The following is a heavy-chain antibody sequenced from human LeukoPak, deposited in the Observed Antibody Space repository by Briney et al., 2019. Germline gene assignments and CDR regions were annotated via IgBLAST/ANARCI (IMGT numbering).Heavy chain of an antibody. Sequence: GGSLILSCAASGFTFSSYAMHWVRQAPGKGLEWVAVISYDGSNKNYADSVKGRFTISGDNSKNTLYLQMNSLRAEDTSVYYCARSPGILGTNYFDYWGQGTLVTVSS. J-gene: IGHJ4*02. CDR1: GFTFSSYA. CDR2: ISYDGSNK. V-gene: IGHV3-30*04. CDR3: ARSPGILGTNYFDY. D-gene: IGHD1-26*01.